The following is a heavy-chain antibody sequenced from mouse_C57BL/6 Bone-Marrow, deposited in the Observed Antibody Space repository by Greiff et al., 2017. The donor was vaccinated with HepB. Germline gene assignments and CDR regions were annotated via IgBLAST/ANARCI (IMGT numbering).Heavy chain of an antibody. V-gene: IGHV1-78*01. CDR1: GYTFTDHT. D-gene: IGHD1-1*01. Sequence: VQLQQSDAELVKPGASVKISCKVSGYTFTDHTIHWMKQRPEQGLEWIGNIYPSDGSSRYNEKFKGKATLTEDKSSSTAYMQLNSLTSEDSAVFFCARRTTVGYFDVWGTGTTVTVSS. CDR2: IYPSDGSS. J-gene: IGHJ1*03. CDR3: ARRTTVGYFDV.